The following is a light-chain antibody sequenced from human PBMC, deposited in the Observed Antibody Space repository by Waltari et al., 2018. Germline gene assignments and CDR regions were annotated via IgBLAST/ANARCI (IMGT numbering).Light chain of an antibody. CDR2: SDD. J-gene: IGLJ2*01. V-gene: IGLV1-44*01. Sequence: QVVLTQPLSASGTPGQRVTISCSGSSSNIGSNTVNCYHHLPGTAPKLLIYSDDQRSSGVPDRISGSKSATSASLAISGLQSEDEGYYYCGTWDNSLSGWVFGGGTILTVL. CDR1: SSNIGSNT. CDR3: GTWDNSLSGWV.